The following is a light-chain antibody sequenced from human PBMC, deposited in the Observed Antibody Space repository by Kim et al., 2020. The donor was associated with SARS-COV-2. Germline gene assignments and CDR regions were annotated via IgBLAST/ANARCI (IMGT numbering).Light chain of an antibody. CDR3: QQRSNWWT. CDR2: DAS. V-gene: IGKV3-11*01. Sequence: SLSPGDRATHSCRASQSVSNYLGWYQQKPGQAPRLLIYDASNRATGIPARFSGSGSGTDFTLTISSLEPEDFAVYYCQQRSNWWTFGQGTKVDIK. J-gene: IGKJ1*01. CDR1: QSVSNY.